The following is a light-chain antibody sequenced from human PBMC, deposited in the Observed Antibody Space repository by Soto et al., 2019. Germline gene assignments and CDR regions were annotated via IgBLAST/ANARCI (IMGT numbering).Light chain of an antibody. CDR2: RVS. CDR1: SNDVGHYNF. CDR3: CSFAGSNTYVV. V-gene: IGLV2-11*01. J-gene: IGLJ2*01. Sequence: QSLLIQPRSVAGSSGQSVTISCTGTSNDVGHYNFVSWYQHHPGKAPKPMIYRVSQRPSGVPDRFSGSKSGNTASLTISGLQAEDEADYYCCSFAGSNTYVVFGGGTKVTVL.